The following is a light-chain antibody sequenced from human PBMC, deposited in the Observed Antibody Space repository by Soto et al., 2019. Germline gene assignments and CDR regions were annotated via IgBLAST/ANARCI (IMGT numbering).Light chain of an antibody. Sequence: DIQMAQSPSTLSASVGDRVTITCRASQSISSWLAWYQQKPGKAPKLLIYDASSLESGVPSRFSGSGSGTEFTLTISSLQPDDFATYYCQQYNSYSHLTFGQGT. CDR1: QSISSW. CDR3: QQYNSYSHLT. J-gene: IGKJ1*01. CDR2: DAS. V-gene: IGKV1-5*01.